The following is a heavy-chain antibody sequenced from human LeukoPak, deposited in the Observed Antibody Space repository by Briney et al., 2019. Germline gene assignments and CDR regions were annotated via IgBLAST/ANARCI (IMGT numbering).Heavy chain of an antibody. Sequence: KPSETLSLTCAVYGGSFSGYYWSWIRQPPGKGLEWIGEINHSGSTNYNPSLKSRVTISVDTSKNQFSLNLSSVTAADTAVYYCARLRDLYSFFDYWGQGTLVTVSS. CDR2: INHSGST. V-gene: IGHV4-34*01. CDR3: ARLRDLYSFFDY. CDR1: GGSFSGYY. D-gene: IGHD5-18*01. J-gene: IGHJ4*02.